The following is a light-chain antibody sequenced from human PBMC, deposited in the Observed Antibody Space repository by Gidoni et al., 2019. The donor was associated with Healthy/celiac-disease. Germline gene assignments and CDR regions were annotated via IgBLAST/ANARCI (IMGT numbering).Light chain of an antibody. CDR1: SSNIGAGYD. Sequence: QSVLTPPPSVSGAPGPRVTISCTGSSSNIGAGYDVNWYQQLPGPAPKLLIYGNSNRPAGVPDRFSCSKSGTSASLAITGLQAEDEADYYCQPYDSSLSGFVVFGGGTKLTVL. J-gene: IGLJ2*01. CDR3: QPYDSSLSGFVV. CDR2: GNS. V-gene: IGLV1-40*01.